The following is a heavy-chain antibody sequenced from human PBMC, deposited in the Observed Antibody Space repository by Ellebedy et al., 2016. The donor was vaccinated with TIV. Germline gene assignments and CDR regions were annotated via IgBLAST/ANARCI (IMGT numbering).Heavy chain of an antibody. D-gene: IGHD6-19*01. CDR2: INPSGGST. Sequence: AASVKVSCKASGYTFSNYFVNWVRQAPGQGLEWMGIINPSGGSTTYAQKLQGRLTMTRDTYTSTVYMELSSRSSEDTAVYYCARARSSGWLHTPDYWGQGLLVTVSS. J-gene: IGHJ4*02. V-gene: IGHV1-46*04. CDR3: ARARSSGWLHTPDY. CDR1: GYTFSNYF.